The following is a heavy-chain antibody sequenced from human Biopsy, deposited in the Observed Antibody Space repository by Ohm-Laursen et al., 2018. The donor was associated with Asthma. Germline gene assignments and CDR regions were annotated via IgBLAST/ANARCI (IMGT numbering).Heavy chain of an antibody. D-gene: IGHD6-13*01. J-gene: IGHJ4*02. V-gene: IGHV3-30*05. CDR1: GFTFRTYG. CDR2: ISYDGHNQ. Sequence: SLRLSCAAAGFTFRTYGMHWVRQTPGKGLEWLSSISYDGHNQHYADSVKGRFTISRNNSKNTVSLEMNSLRRDDTAVYFCARATVAAAGNDWGQGTLVTVSS. CDR3: ARATVAAAGND.